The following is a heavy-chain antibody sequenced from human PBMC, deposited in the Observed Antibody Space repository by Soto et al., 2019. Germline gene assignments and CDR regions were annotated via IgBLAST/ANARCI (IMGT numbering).Heavy chain of an antibody. CDR3: ARQEMATRYYFDY. V-gene: IGHV1-69*13. Sequence: SVKVSCKASGGTFSSYAISWVRQAPGQGLEWMGGIIPIFGTANYAQKFQGRVTITADESTSTAYMELSSLRSEDTAVYYCARQEMATRYYFDYWGQGTLVTVSS. CDR1: GGTFSSYA. J-gene: IGHJ4*02. CDR2: IIPIFGTA. D-gene: IGHD5-12*01.